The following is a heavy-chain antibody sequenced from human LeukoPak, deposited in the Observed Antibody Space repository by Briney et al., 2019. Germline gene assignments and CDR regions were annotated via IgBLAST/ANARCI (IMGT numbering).Heavy chain of an antibody. Sequence: GGSLRLSCAASGFTVSNNYMSWVRQAPGKGLEWVSVFYSGGSTYYADSVKGRFTISRDNSKNSLYLQMNSLRAEDAPVYYCARPLKYYYGSETYFWFDPWGQGTLVTVSS. CDR3: ARPLKYYYGSETYFWFDP. CDR2: FYSGGST. CDR1: GFTVSNNY. J-gene: IGHJ5*02. D-gene: IGHD3-10*01. V-gene: IGHV3-66*04.